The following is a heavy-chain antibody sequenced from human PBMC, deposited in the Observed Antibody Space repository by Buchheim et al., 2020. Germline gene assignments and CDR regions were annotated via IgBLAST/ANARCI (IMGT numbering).Heavy chain of an antibody. V-gene: IGHV3-11*06. Sequence: QVKLVESGGGLVKPGGSLVLSCAASGFTFNDYYMSWVRQAPGKGLEWVSSISGTSSYTYYADSVKGRFTISRDNAKNSLYLQMNSLTAEDTAVYYCARRRNSIFYYDMDVWGQGTT. CDR3: ARRRNSIFYYDMDV. D-gene: IGHD3-9*01. CDR2: ISGTSSYT. J-gene: IGHJ6*02. CDR1: GFTFNDYY.